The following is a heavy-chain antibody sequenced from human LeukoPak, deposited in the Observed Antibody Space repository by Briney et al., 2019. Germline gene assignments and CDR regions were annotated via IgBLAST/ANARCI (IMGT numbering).Heavy chain of an antibody. J-gene: IGHJ4*02. V-gene: IGHV3-23*01. CDR2: ISSSGDSI. Sequence: GGSLTLSCAASGFTFSSYAMSWVRQAPGKGLEWVSTISSSGDSIYYADSVKGRFTISRDNSKNTLYLQMSSLRAEDTAVYYCAKAKYCSAGTCYFDYWGQGNLVSVFS. D-gene: IGHD2-15*01. CDR3: AKAKYCSAGTCYFDY. CDR1: GFTFSSYA.